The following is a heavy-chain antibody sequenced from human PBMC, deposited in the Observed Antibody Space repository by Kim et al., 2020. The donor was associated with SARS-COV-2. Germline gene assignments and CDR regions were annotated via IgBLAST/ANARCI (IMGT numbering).Heavy chain of an antibody. CDR1: GGTFSSYA. CDR3: ARDAPHYGDPFDP. CDR2: IIPIFGTA. D-gene: IGHD4-17*01. J-gene: IGHJ5*02. V-gene: IGHV1-69*06. Sequence: SVKVSCKASGGTFSSYAISWVRQAPGQGLEWMGGIIPIFGTANYAQKFQGRVTITADKSTSTAYMELSSLRSEDTAVYYCARDAPHYGDPFDPWGQGTLVTVSS.